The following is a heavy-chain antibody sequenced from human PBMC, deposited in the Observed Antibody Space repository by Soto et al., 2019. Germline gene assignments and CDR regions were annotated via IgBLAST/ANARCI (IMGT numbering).Heavy chain of an antibody. J-gene: IGHJ3*02. CDR3: AHYCSGGSCYQDAFDI. CDR2: ISWDDDK. CDR1: GFSLSTSGVG. V-gene: IGHV2-5*02. D-gene: IGHD2-15*01. Sequence: QITLKESGPTLVKPTQTLTLTCTFSGFSLSTSGVGVGWIRQPPGKALEWLALISWDDDKRYSPSLKSRLTITKDNSKNQMVLTMTNMDPVDTATYYCAHYCSGGSCYQDAFDIWGQGTMVTVSS.